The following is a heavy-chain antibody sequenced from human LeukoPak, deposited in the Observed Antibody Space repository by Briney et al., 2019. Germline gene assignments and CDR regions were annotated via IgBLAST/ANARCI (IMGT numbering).Heavy chain of an antibody. J-gene: IGHJ6*03. CDR2: ISGSGGTT. Sequence: GGSLRLSCAASGYIFSSFGVSWVRQAPGKGLEWVSAISGSGGTTYYADSVKGRFTISRDNSKNTLYLQMNSLRAEDSAVYYCAKDYYGSGNYFYYYYYMDVWGKGTTVTVSS. D-gene: IGHD3-10*01. CDR1: GYIFSSFG. CDR3: AKDYYGSGNYFYYYYYMDV. V-gene: IGHV3-23*01.